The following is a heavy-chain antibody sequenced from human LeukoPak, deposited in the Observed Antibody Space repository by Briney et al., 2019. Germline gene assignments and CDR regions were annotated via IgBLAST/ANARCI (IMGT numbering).Heavy chain of an antibody. V-gene: IGHV4-39*07. Sequence: PSETLSLTCTVSGGSISSSGYYWGWIRQPPGKGLEWMGSIDYSGSTYYIPSLKGRLTISLDTSKNQFSLKLSSVTAADTAVYYCAREGLDFWSERQFDCWGQGTLVIVSS. J-gene: IGHJ4*02. CDR2: IDYSGST. CDR3: AREGLDFWSERQFDC. D-gene: IGHD3-3*01. CDR1: GGSISSSGYY.